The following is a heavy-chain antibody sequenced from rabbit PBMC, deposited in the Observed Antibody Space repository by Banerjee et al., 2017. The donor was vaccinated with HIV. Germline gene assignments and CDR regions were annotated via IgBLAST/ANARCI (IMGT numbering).Heavy chain of an antibody. CDR2: IDTGDGST. J-gene: IGHJ4*01. Sequence: QEQLVESGGGLVTLGGSLKLSCMASGFDFTNNAMCWVRQAPGKGLEWIASIDTGDGSTYYASWAKGRFTISKTSSTTVTLQMTSLTAADTATYFCARDLAGVIGWNFNLWGPGTLVTVS. V-gene: IGHV1S47*01. CDR1: GFDFTNNA. D-gene: IGHD4-1*01. CDR3: ARDLAGVIGWNFNL.